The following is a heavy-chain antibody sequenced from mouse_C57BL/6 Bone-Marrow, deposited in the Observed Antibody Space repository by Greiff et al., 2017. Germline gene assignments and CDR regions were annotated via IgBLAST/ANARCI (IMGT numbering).Heavy chain of an antibody. V-gene: IGHV1-61*01. J-gene: IGHJ4*01. D-gene: IGHD3-1*01. CDR1: GYTFTSYW. CDR3: AREWPGLMDY. CDR2: IYPSDSET. Sequence: QVQLQQPGAELVRPGSSVKLSCKASGYTFTSYWMDWVKQRPGKGLEWIGNIYPSDSETHYNQQFKDTATLTVDKSSSTAYLKLSSLTSEDSAVYYCAREWPGLMDYWGQGTSVTVSS.